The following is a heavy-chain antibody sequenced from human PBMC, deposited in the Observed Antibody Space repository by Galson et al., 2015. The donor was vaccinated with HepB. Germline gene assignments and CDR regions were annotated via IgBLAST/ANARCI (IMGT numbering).Heavy chain of an antibody. CDR2: ITWNSDRA. J-gene: IGHJ6*02. D-gene: IGHD6-25*01. CDR1: GFTFDEYA. CDR3: SKQAGAARTYYYGMDV. Sequence: SLRLSCAATGFTFDEYAMHWVRQAPGKGLEWVSGITWNSDRAGYADSVKGRFTISRDNAKNSLYLQMNSLRVEDTALYYCSKQAGAARTYYYGMDVWGQGTTVTVSS. V-gene: IGHV3-9*01.